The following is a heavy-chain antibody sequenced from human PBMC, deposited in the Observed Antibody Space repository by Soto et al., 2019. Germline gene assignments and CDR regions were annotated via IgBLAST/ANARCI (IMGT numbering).Heavy chain of an antibody. Sequence: SETLSLTCAVSGGSISSGGYSWSWIRQPPGKGLEWIGYIYHSGSTYYNPSLKSRVTISVNKSKDQFSLKLSSVTAADTAGYYCARDLYCIRTIWYWRCGMDVWGQGTTVTVS. CDR3: ARDLYCIRTIWYWRCGMDV. J-gene: IGHJ6*02. CDR2: IYHSGST. CDR1: GGSISSGGYS. V-gene: IGHV4-30-2*01. D-gene: IGHD2-2*01.